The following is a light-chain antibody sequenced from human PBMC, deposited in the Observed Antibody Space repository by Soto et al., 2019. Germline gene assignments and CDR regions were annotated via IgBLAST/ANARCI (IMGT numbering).Light chain of an antibody. CDR2: FGS. J-gene: IGKJ4*01. V-gene: IGKV2-28*01. CDR3: VQALQTPLT. Sequence: DIVMTQSPLSLPVTPGEPASISCRSSQSLLHSNGYNCLDWYLQKPGQSPQLLIYFGSNRASGVPDRFSGSGSGTDFTLKISRVVAEDVGLYYCVQALQTPLTFGGGTKVEIK. CDR1: QSLLHSNGYNC.